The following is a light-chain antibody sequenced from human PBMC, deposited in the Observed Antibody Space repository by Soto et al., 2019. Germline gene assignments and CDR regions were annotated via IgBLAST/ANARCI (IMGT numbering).Light chain of an antibody. V-gene: IGKV3-20*01. CDR1: QTVSNTL. Sequence: VLTQSPGTLSLSPGERATLSCRASQTVSNTLLSWYQQRPGQAPRLLIYGASNRATGIPDRFSGSGSGTDFTLIIPRLEPDDFAVYYCHHYGSWTFGQGTKVEVK. CDR3: HHYGSWT. J-gene: IGKJ1*01. CDR2: GAS.